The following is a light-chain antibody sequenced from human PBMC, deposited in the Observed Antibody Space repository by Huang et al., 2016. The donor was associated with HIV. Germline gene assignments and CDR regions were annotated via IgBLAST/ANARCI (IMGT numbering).Light chain of an antibody. CDR3: QQYDNWPPGLT. V-gene: IGKV3D-15*01. CDR2: DTS. J-gene: IGKJ4*01. Sequence: EKVMTQSPATLSVSPGGGATLSCRASQNVRSNLAWYQQTPGQAPRLLIYDTSTRASGVPARFSGSGSGTEFTLTISGLQSEDFAVYYCQQYDNWPPGLTFGGGTKVEI. CDR1: QNVRSN.